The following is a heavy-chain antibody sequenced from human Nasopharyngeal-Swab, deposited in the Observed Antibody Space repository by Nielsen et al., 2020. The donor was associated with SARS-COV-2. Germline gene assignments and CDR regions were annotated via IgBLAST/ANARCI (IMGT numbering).Heavy chain of an antibody. CDR2: ISSSGSTI. D-gene: IGHD1-1*01. CDR1: GFTFSSYE. Sequence: GGSLRLSCVASGFTFSSYEMNWVRKAPGKGLEWVSYISSSGSTIYYADSVKGRFTISRDNAKNSLYLQMNSLRAEDTAVYYCARTNSPYYYYGMDVWGQGTTVTVSS. V-gene: IGHV3-48*03. J-gene: IGHJ6*02. CDR3: ARTNSPYYYYGMDV.